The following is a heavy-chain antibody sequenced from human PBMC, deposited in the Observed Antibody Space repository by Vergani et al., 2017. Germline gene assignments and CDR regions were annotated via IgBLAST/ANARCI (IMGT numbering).Heavy chain of an antibody. CDR2: IIPIFGTA. Sequence: QVQLVQSGAEVKKPGSSVKVSCKASGGTFSSYAISWVRQAPGQGLEWMGGIIPIFGTANSAQKFQGRVTITADKSTRTAYMGLSSLGSEDTAVYYCARTGLPNYDFWSGYLLDYWGQGTLVTVSS. D-gene: IGHD3-3*01. V-gene: IGHV1-69*06. J-gene: IGHJ4*02. CDR1: GGTFSSYA. CDR3: ARTGLPNYDFWSGYLLDY.